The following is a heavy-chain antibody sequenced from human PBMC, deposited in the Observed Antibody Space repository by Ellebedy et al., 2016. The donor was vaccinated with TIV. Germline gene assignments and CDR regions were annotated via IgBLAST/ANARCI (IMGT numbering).Heavy chain of an antibody. D-gene: IGHD3-9*01. CDR3: AKDHDILTGYPNWFDP. Sequence: GGSLRLXXVVSGVNFNDYVMSWVRQAPGKGLEWVSGISGSGISTYYADSVKGRFTVSRDNSKNTLFLQMTSLRAEDTAVYYCAKDHDILTGYPNWFDPWGQGTQVTVSS. V-gene: IGHV3-23*01. CDR2: ISGSGIST. J-gene: IGHJ5*02. CDR1: GVNFNDYV.